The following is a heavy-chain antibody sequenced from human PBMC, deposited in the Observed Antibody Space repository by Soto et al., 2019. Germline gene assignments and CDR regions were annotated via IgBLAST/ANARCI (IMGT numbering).Heavy chain of an antibody. J-gene: IGHJ4*02. D-gene: IGHD1-26*01. V-gene: IGHV1-69*13. CDR3: AGNPQSEYSGSYYFDY. CDR2: IIPIFGTA. CDR1: GGTFSSYA. Sequence: SVKVSCKASGGTFSSYAISWVRQAPGQGLEWMGGIIPIFGTANYAQKFQGRVTITADESTTTAYMELSSLRSEDTAVYYCAGNPQSEYSGSYYFDYWGQGTLVTVSS.